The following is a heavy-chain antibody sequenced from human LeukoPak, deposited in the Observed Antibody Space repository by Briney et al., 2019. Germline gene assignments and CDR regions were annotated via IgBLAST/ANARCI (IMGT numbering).Heavy chain of an antibody. J-gene: IGHJ4*02. CDR1: GYTFTSYD. V-gene: IGHV1-8*01. D-gene: IGHD2/OR15-2a*01. Sequence: SSVKVSCKASGYTFTSYDINWVRQAPGQGLEWMGWMNPNSGNTGYAQKFQGRVTMTRNTSISTAYMELSSLRSEDTAVYYCARVRIVREIDYWGQGTLVTVSS. CDR3: ARVRIVREIDY. CDR2: MNPNSGNT.